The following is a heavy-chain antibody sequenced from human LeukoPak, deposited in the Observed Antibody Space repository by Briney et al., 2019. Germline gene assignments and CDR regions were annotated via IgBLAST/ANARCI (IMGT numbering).Heavy chain of an antibody. CDR1: GFTFSSYW. V-gene: IGHV3-7*01. D-gene: IGHD2-2*01. Sequence: GGSLRLSCAASGFTFSSYWMTWVRQAPGKGLEWVANIKQDGSEKYYVDSVEGRFTISRDNAKNSLYLQMNSLRAEDTAVYYCARACSSISCYSPVFWYWGQGTLVTVSS. CDR3: ARACSSISCYSPVFWY. J-gene: IGHJ4*02. CDR2: IKQDGSEK.